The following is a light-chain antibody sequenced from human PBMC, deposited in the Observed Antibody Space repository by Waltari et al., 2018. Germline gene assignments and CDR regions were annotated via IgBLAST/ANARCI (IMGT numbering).Light chain of an antibody. CDR1: QRILSASNNINY. V-gene: IGKV4-1*01. Sequence: DIVMTQSPDSLAVSLGERATINCESSQRILSASNNINYIAWYQQKPGQPPKLLIHWASTRQSGVPDRFSASGSGTDFTLTISSLQAEDVAVYYCQQYSTVPVTFGGGTKVEIK. CDR3: QQYSTVPVT. CDR2: WAS. J-gene: IGKJ4*01.